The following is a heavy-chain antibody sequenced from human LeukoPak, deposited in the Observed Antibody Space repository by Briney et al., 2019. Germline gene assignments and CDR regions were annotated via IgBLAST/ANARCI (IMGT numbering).Heavy chain of an antibody. CDR2: INSDGSRI. D-gene: IGHD1-1*01. CDR1: GFTFSSYA. Sequence: GGSLRLSCAASGFTFSSYAMSWVRQAPGKGLEWVSRINSDGSRINYADSVTGRFTISRDNAKNTLYLQMNSLRVEDTAVYYCAKDLNWNQADYWGQGTLVTVSS. J-gene: IGHJ4*02. CDR3: AKDLNWNQADY. V-gene: IGHV3-74*01.